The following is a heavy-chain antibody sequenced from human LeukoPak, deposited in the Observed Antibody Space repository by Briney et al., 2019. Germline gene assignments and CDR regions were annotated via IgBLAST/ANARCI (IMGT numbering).Heavy chain of an antibody. J-gene: IGHJ6*03. CDR1: GDPISSYY. CDR2: IYTSGTT. V-gene: IGHV4-4*07. Sequence: SETLSLTCTVSGDPISSYYWSWIRQPAGKGLEWIGRIYTSGTTNYNPSLKSRVTISVDTSKNQFSLKLSSVTAADTAVYYCARSVNYYYYYYMDVWGKGTTVTVSS. CDR3: ARSVNYYYYYYMDV.